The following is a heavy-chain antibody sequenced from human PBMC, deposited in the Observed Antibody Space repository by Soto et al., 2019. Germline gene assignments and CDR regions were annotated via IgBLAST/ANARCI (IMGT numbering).Heavy chain of an antibody. V-gene: IGHV4-30-2*01. J-gene: IGHJ4*02. D-gene: IGHD4-17*01. Sequence: SKPMSLTCAGSGGYICSDAYSSSWIRQPPGKGLEWIGYIYHSGSTYYNPSLKSRVTISVDRSKNQFSLKLSSVTAADTAVYYCASGLVTTLHYWGQGTLVTVS. CDR3: ASGLVTTLHY. CDR2: IYHSGST. CDR1: GGYICSDAYS.